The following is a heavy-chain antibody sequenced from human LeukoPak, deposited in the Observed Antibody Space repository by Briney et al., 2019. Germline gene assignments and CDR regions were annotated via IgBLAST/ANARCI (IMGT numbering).Heavy chain of an antibody. CDR2: ISSSGYTI. CDR3: ARDLASGTYYYGDFDY. CDR1: GFTFSSYE. V-gene: IGHV3-48*03. Sequence: PGGSLRLSCAASGFTFSSYEINWVRQAPGKGLEWVSYISSSGYTIHYADSVKGRFTISRDNAKNSLYLQMNSLRAEDSAVYYCARDLASGTYYYGDFDYWGQGTLVTLSS. D-gene: IGHD3-10*01. J-gene: IGHJ4*02.